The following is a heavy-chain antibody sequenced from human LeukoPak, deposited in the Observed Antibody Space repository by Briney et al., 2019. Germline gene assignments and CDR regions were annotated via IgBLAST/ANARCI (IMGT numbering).Heavy chain of an antibody. J-gene: IGHJ4*02. D-gene: IGHD2-21*02. CDR2: ISSSGTI. CDR3: ARPAYCGGNCYYFPDY. CDR1: GFTFSSYS. Sequence: GGSLRLSCAASGFTFSSYSMNWVRQAPGKGLEWVSHISSSGTIYYADSVKGRATISRDNAKNSLYLQMNSLRAEDTAVYYCARPAYCGGNCYYFPDYWGQGTLVTVSS. V-gene: IGHV3-48*04.